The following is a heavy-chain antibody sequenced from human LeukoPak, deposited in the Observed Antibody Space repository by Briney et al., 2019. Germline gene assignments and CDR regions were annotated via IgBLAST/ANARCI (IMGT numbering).Heavy chain of an antibody. CDR3: AREGDPFGYFDY. V-gene: IGHV4-38-2*02. Sequence: PSETLSLTCTVSGYSISSGYYWGWIRQPPGKGLEWIGSIYHSGSTYYNPSLKSRVTISVDTSKNQFSLKLSSVTAADTAVYYCAREGDPFGYFDYWGQGTLVTVSS. CDR2: IYHSGST. D-gene: IGHD3-10*01. J-gene: IGHJ4*02. CDR1: GYSISSGYY.